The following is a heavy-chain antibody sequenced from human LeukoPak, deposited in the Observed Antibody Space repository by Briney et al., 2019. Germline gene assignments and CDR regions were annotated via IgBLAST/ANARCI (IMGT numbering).Heavy chain of an antibody. CDR2: ISGSGGST. CDR1: GFTVSSNY. V-gene: IGHV3-23*01. D-gene: IGHD3-9*01. CDR3: AAIRYFDWLPIDY. J-gene: IGHJ4*02. Sequence: PGGSLRLSCAASGFTVSSNYMSWVRQAPGKGLEWVSAISGSGGSTYYADSVKGRFTISRDNSKNTLYLQMNSLRAEDTAVYYCAAIRYFDWLPIDYWGQGTLVTVSS.